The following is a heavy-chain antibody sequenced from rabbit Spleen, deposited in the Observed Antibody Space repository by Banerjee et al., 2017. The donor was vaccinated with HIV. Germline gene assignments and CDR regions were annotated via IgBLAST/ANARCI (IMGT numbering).Heavy chain of an antibody. CDR1: GVSFSSNHY. CDR2: IEGGSSAFS. Sequence: QSLEESGGDLVKPGASLTLTCTASGVSFSSNHYMCWVRQAPGKGLEWIGCIEGGSSAFSYFASWAKGRFPISKSTSTTVTLQMTSLTAAGTATYFCARDSGSSFSSYGMDLWGPGTLVTVS. CDR3: ARDSGSSFSSYGMDL. V-gene: IGHV1S40*01. J-gene: IGHJ6*01. D-gene: IGHD8-1*01.